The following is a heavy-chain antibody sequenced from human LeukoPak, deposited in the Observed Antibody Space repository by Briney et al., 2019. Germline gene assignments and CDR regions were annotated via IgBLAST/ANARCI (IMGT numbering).Heavy chain of an antibody. J-gene: IGHJ5*02. Sequence: ASVKVSCKASGYTFTGYYMHWVRQAPGQGLEWMGWINPNSGGTNYAQKFQGRVTMTRDTSISTAYMELSRLRSDDTAVYYRARDGGYDSSGLNWFDPWGQGTLVTVSS. CDR1: GYTFTGYY. D-gene: IGHD3-22*01. CDR2: INPNSGGT. CDR3: ARDGGYDSSGLNWFDP. V-gene: IGHV1-2*02.